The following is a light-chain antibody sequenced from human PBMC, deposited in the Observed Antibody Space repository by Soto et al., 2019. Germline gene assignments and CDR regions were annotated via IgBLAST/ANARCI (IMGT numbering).Light chain of an antibody. Sequence: DLQMTQSPSSLSASVGDRVTITCRASQSISSYLNWYQQKPGKAPKLLIYAASSLQSGVPSRFSGSGSVTDFTLTISSLQPEDFATYYCQQSYSTPVYTFGQGTKLEIK. V-gene: IGKV1-39*01. CDR3: QQSYSTPVYT. CDR1: QSISSY. CDR2: AAS. J-gene: IGKJ2*01.